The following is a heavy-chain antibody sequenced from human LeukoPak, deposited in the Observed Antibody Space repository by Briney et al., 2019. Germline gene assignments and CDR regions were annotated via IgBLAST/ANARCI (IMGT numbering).Heavy chain of an antibody. CDR2: ISYDGSNE. CDR1: GFTFSSYA. CDR3: ARTYDSTGHHISDY. V-gene: IGHV3-30*04. D-gene: IGHD3-22*01. Sequence: PGGSLRLSCVVSGFTFSSYAMHWVRQAPGKGLEWVAVISYDGSNEYYADSVKGRFTISRDNSKNTLFLQMNSLRAEDTAVYYCARTYDSTGHHISDYWGQGTLVTVSS. J-gene: IGHJ4*02.